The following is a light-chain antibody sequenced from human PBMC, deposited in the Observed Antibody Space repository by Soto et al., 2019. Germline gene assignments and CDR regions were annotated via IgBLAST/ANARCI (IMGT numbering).Light chain of an antibody. V-gene: IGLV2-23*02. J-gene: IGLJ1*01. CDR3: CSDAGSSTYV. CDR2: EVS. Sequence: QSVLTQPASVSGSPGQSITISCTRTNSDVGSYNFVSWYQQHPGKAPKVMIFEVSKRPSGVSDRFSGSKSGNTASLTISGLQAEDEADYYCCSDAGSSTYVFGTETKVTVL. CDR1: NSDVGSYNF.